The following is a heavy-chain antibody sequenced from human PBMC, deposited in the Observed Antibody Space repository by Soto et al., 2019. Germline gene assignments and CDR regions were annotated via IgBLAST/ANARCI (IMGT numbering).Heavy chain of an antibody. J-gene: IGHJ5*02. V-gene: IGHV3-74*03. CDR2: ISSDGRNT. CDR3: IKASTVTGVGLYR. D-gene: IGHD6-19*01. CDR1: GFAFSSYW. Sequence: EVQLVESGGGLVQPGGSLRLSCAASGFAFSSYWMQWVRQPPGKGPVWVSRISSDGRNTTYADPVKGRFTISRDNAKNTLRLQMPSLTDDGTAVYFCIKASTVTGVGLYRWGQGTLVTVST.